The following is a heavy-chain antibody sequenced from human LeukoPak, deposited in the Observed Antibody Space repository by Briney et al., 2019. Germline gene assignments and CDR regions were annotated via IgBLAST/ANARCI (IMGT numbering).Heavy chain of an antibody. V-gene: IGHV1-2*02. D-gene: IGHD1-7*01. J-gene: IGHJ5*02. CDR3: ARKVELMFDP. CDR1: GYTFTDSY. Sequence: GASVKVSRKASGYTFTDSYMRWVRQAPGQALEWMGWINPNSGATNYAQNFQGRVTMTRDTSISTAYMELSRLRSDDTAVYYCARKVELMFDPWGQGTLVTVSS. CDR2: INPNSGAT.